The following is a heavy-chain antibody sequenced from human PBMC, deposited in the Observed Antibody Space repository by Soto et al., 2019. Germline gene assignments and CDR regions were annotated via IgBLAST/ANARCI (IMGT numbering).Heavy chain of an antibody. CDR3: ARGYLGDLLYYDFWSGHDY. Sequence: PSETLSLTCTVSGGSISSYYWSWIRQPPGKGLEWIGYIYYSGSTNYNPSLKSRVTISVDTSKNQFSLKLSSVTAADTAVYYCARGYLGDLLYYDFWSGHDYWGQGTLVTVSS. V-gene: IGHV4-59*01. CDR1: GGSISSYY. CDR2: IYYSGST. D-gene: IGHD3-3*01. J-gene: IGHJ4*02.